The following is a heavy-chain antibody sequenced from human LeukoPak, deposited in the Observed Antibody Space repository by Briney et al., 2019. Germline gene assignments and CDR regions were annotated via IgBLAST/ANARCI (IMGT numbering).Heavy chain of an antibody. CDR3: ASVNYYDSSGYYYKYDAFDI. D-gene: IGHD3-22*01. CDR1: GFTFSNYS. V-gene: IGHV3-48*01. CDR2: ISSSSSII. Sequence: GGSLRLSCAASGFTFSNYSMNWVRQAPGKGLEWLSYISSSSSIIYYADSVKGRFTISRDNAKNSLYLQMNSLRAEDTAVYYYASVNYYDSSGYYYKYDAFDIWGQGTMVTVSS. J-gene: IGHJ3*02.